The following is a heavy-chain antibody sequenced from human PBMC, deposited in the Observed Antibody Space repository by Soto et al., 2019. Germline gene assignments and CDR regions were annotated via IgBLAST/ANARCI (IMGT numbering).Heavy chain of an antibody. CDR3: ANFRDPKTHRVSYFDWLDVHHLPTVAYFDY. V-gene: IGHV3-9*01. Sequence: GGSLRLSCAASGFTFDDYAMHWVQQAPGKGLEWVSGISWNSGSIGYADSVKGRFTISRDNAKNSLYLQMNSLRAEDTALYYCANFRDPKTHRVSYFDWLDVHHLPTVAYFDYWGQGT. CDR2: ISWNSGSI. D-gene: IGHD3-9*01. CDR1: GFTFDDYA. J-gene: IGHJ4*02.